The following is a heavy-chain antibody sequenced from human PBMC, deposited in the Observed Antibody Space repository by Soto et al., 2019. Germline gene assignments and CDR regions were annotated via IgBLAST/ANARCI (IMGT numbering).Heavy chain of an antibody. CDR3: ARHSYYSNPLQFDP. CDR1: GGSITGYY. V-gene: IGHV4-59*08. CDR2: IPYSGST. D-gene: IGHD4-4*01. Sequence: QVQLQESGPGLVQPSETLSLTCTVSGGSITGYYWSWIRQPPGKGPEWIGNIPYSGSTNYNPSLKSRITIAVDTSKDQFALRLGSVTAAETAVYYCARHSYYSNPLQFDPWGQGTLVTVSS. J-gene: IGHJ5*02.